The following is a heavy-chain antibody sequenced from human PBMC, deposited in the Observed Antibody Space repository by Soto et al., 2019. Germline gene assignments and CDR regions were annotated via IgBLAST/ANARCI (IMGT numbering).Heavy chain of an antibody. CDR2: VYNSGST. Sequence: QVQLQESGPGLVKPSETLSLTCTVSGGSVSGGSYCWSWIRQPPGKGLECIGYVYNSGSTTYNPPRKGXXTXSXDTSKNQFSLGLSSVTAADTAVYYCAGVPLPTYFDLWGRGTLVTVSS. CDR3: AGVPLPTYFDL. J-gene: IGHJ2*01. CDR1: GGSVSGGSYC. V-gene: IGHV4-61*01.